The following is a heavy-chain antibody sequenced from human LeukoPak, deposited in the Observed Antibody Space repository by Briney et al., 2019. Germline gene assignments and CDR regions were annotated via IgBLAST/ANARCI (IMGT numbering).Heavy chain of an antibody. Sequence: GSLRLSCAASGFTFSNSCMTWVRQAPGKGLEWVANIRQDGSEETYVDSVRGRFTISRDNAKNSLYLQMNTLRAEGTAMYYCARDRSISGVVTLDYWGQGALVTVSS. CDR3: ARDRSISGVVTLDY. D-gene: IGHD3-3*01. V-gene: IGHV3-7*01. CDR1: GFTFSNSC. J-gene: IGHJ4*02. CDR2: IRQDGSEE.